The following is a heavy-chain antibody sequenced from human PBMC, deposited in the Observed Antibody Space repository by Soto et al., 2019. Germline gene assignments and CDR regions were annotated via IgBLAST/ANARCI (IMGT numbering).Heavy chain of an antibody. CDR2: IYPGDSDT. D-gene: IGHD3-22*01. CDR1: GYSFTSYW. J-gene: IGHJ4*02. V-gene: IGHV5-51*01. Sequence: PGESLKISCKGSGYSFTSYWIGWVRQMPGKGLEWMGLIYPGDSDTRYSPSFQGQVTISADKSITTVYLQWSSLKASDTAMYYCARQIYDSDTGPNFQYYFDSWGQGTPVTVSS. CDR3: ARQIYDSDTGPNFQYYFDS.